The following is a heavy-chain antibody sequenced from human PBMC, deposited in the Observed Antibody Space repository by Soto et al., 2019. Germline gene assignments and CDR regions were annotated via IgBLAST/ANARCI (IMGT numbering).Heavy chain of an antibody. CDR2: ISGDSTSA. J-gene: IGHJ1*01. V-gene: IGHV3-23*01. CDR3: AKETIAVAGTAAEYFEH. D-gene: IGHD6-19*01. CDR1: GFTFSDYA. Sequence: EVQLLESGGGSVQPGGSLRLSCAASGFTFSDYAMSWVRQAPGKGLEWVSAISGDSTSAYYADSVKGRFTISRDNSQNTLYLQVSSLRAEDTALYYCAKETIAVAGTAAEYFEHWGQGTLVTVSS.